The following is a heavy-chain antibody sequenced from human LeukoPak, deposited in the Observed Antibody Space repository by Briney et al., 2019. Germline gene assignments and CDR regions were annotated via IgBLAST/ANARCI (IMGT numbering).Heavy chain of an antibody. CDR1: GGSISSYY. D-gene: IGHD6-19*01. CDR2: IYYNGNT. Sequence: SETLSFTCTVSGGSISSYYWSWLRQPPGKGLEWIGYIYYNGNTNYNPSLKSRVTISVATSKNQFSLKLNSVTPADTAVYYCARGLPNPPPKQWLVKLYYYGMDVWGKGTTVTVSS. J-gene: IGHJ6*04. CDR3: ARGLPNPPPKQWLVKLYYYGMDV. V-gene: IGHV4-59*01.